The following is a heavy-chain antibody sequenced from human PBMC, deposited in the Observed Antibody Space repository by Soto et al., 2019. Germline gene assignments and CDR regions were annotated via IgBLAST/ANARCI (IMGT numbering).Heavy chain of an antibody. CDR1: GGSFSGYY. CDR2: INHSGST. V-gene: IGHV4-34*01. CDR3: ARDARYGDYPLVY. Sequence: QVQLQQWGAGLLKPSETLSLTCAVYGGSFSGYYWSWIRQPPGKGLEWIGEINHSGSTNYNPSLKSRVTISVDTSKNQFSLKLCSVTAADTAVYYCARDARYGDYPLVYWGQGTLVTVSS. J-gene: IGHJ4*02. D-gene: IGHD4-17*01.